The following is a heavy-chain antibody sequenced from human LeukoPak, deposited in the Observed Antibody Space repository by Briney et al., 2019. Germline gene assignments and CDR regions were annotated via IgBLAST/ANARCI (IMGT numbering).Heavy chain of an antibody. Sequence: AASVKVSCKASGYTFTSYNINWVRQATGQGLEWMGWINPNNGNTGYAQKFQGRVTLTRDTSISTAYMELSGLTSEDTAVYYCARALEETIVAAGCWGQGTLVTVSS. D-gene: IGHD6-13*01. J-gene: IGHJ4*02. V-gene: IGHV1-8*03. CDR1: GYTFTSYN. CDR3: ARALEETIVAAGC. CDR2: INPNNGNT.